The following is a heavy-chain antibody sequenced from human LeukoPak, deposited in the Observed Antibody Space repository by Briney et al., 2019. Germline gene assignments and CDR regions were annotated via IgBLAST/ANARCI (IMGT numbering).Heavy chain of an antibody. J-gene: IGHJ6*02. V-gene: IGHV1-18*01. CDR2: ISAYNGNT. CDR1: GYTFTSYG. CDR3: ARDRDSSSSLYYYYYGMDV. Sequence: ASVKVSCKASGYTFTSYGISWVRQAPGQGLAWMGWISAYNGNTNYAQKLQGRVTMTTDTSTSTAYMELRSLRSDDTAVYYCARDRDSSSSLYYYYYGMDVWGQGTTVTVSS. D-gene: IGHD6-6*01.